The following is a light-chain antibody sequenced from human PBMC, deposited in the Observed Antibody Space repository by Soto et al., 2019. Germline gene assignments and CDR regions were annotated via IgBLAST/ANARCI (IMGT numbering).Light chain of an antibody. CDR2: LNSDGSH. Sequence: QPVLTQSPSASASLGASVKLTCTLSSGHSSYAIAWHQQQPEKGPRYLMKLNSDGSHSKGDGIPDRFSGSSSGAERYLTSSSLLSEDEADYYCQTWGTGIYWVFGGGTKLPVL. J-gene: IGLJ3*02. CDR1: SGHSSYA. V-gene: IGLV4-69*01. CDR3: QTWGTGIYWV.